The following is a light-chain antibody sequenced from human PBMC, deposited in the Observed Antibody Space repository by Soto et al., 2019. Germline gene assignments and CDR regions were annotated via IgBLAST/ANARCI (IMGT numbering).Light chain of an antibody. CDR1: QSADSTY. V-gene: IGKV3-20*01. CDR3: QHYDSSRT. J-gene: IGKJ1*01. Sequence: DIVLTQSPGTLSLSPGESATLSCRASQSADSTYITWYQQKPGQAPRLLIYGTSGRATGIPDRFSGSGSGTDFTLTISRLEPEDFAVYYCQHYDSSRTFGQGTKVDIK. CDR2: GTS.